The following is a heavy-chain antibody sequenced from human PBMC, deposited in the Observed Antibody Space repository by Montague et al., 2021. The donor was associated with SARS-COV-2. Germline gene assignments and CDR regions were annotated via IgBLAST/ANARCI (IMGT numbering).Heavy chain of an antibody. D-gene: IGHD3-22*01. Sequence: SETLSLTCTVSGGAISDGIYYWSWIRQPPGKGLEWIGSIYYSGSTYYNPSLKSRVTISVDTSKNQFSLKLSSVAAADTAVYYCASPTYYYDSSGSDAFDIWGQGTMVTVSS. J-gene: IGHJ3*02. V-gene: IGHV4-39*01. CDR3: ASPTYYYDSSGSDAFDI. CDR1: GGAISDGIYY. CDR2: IYYSGST.